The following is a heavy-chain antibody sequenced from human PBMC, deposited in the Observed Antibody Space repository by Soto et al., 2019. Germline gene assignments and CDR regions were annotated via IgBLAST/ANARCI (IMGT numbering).Heavy chain of an antibody. CDR2: VYNSGST. J-gene: IGHJ4*02. D-gene: IGHD2-15*01. CDR1: GGSISSNY. V-gene: IGHV4-59*01. Sequence: ASETLSLTCTVSGGSISSNYWTWIRQPPGKGLEWIGYVYNSGSTNYNPSLKSRVTISEDASKSQFSLKVNSMTAADTAVYYCARYRREAVAGYTLDNWGQGILVTVSS. CDR3: ARYRREAVAGYTLDN.